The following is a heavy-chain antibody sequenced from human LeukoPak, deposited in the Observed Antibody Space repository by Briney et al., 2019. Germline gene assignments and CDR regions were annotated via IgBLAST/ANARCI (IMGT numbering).Heavy chain of an antibody. J-gene: IGHJ5*02. Sequence: PSETLSLTCTVSVGSISSYYWSWIRQPAGKGLEWIGRIYTSGSTNYNPSLKSRVTMSVDTSKNQFSLKLSSVTAADTAVYYCARDLLRGSGGKIGFDPWGQGTLVTVSS. CDR2: IYTSGST. V-gene: IGHV4-4*07. CDR1: VGSISSYY. CDR3: ARDLLRGSGGKIGFDP. D-gene: IGHD3-16*01.